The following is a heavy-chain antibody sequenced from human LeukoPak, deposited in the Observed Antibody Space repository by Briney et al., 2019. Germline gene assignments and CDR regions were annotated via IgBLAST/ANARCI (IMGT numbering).Heavy chain of an antibody. CDR2: ISYDGSNK. J-gene: IGHJ1*01. CDR1: GFTFSSYA. CDR3: ARERYCSSTSCPNFQH. V-gene: IGHV3-30-3*01. D-gene: IGHD2-2*01. Sequence: GGSLRLSCAASGFTFSSYAMHWVRQAPGKGLEWVAVISYDGSNKYYADSVKGRFTISRDNSKNTLYLQMNSLRAEDTAVYYCARERYCSSTSCPNFQHWGQGTLVTVSS.